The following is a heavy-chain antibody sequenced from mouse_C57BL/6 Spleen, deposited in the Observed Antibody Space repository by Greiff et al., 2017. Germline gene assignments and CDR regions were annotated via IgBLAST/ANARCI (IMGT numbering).Heavy chain of an antibody. CDR3: GPYGSSSFYAMDY. V-gene: IGHV14-2*01. Sequence: EVKLMESGAELVQPGASVKLSCTASGFNIKDYYMHWVKQRTEQGLEWIGRIDPEDGETKYAPKFQGKATITEASSSNTYYLQLSSLTSEDTAVYYGGPYGSSSFYAMDYWGQGTSVTVSS. D-gene: IGHD1-1*01. CDR1: GFNIKDYY. J-gene: IGHJ4*01. CDR2: IDPEDGET.